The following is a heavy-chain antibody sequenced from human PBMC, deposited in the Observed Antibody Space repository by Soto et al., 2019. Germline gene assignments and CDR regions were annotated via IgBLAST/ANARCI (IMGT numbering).Heavy chain of an antibody. CDR3: ARIGPARTTYRNYYYYGMDV. CDR1: GGDFSRFA. J-gene: IGHJ6*04. D-gene: IGHD4-4*01. CDR2: IIPIYGTP. Sequence: VASVKVSCKASGGDFSRFAISWVRQAPGQGLEWMGGIIPIYGTPHYAQRFQGRVTITADKSTTTAYMELSSLKSEDSAVYYCARIGPARTTYRNYYYYGMDVWGKGTTVTVSS. V-gene: IGHV1-69*06.